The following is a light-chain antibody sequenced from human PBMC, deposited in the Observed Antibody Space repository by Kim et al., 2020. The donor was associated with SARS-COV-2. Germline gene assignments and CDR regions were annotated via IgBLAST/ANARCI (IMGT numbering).Light chain of an antibody. CDR2: SNN. Sequence: QSVLPQPPSASGTPGQRVTISCSGSSSNIGSNSVNWYQQLPRTAPKLLIYSNNQRPSGVPDRFSGSKSGTSASLAISGLQSEDEADYYCEAWDDSMSGPVFGGGTQLTVL. CDR3: EAWDDSMSGPV. V-gene: IGLV1-44*01. J-gene: IGLJ3*02. CDR1: SSNIGSNS.